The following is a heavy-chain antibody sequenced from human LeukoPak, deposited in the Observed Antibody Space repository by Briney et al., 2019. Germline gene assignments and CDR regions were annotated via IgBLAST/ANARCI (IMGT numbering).Heavy chain of an antibody. D-gene: IGHD3-3*01. V-gene: IGHV1-18*01. CDR2: LSAYNGNT. J-gene: IGHJ3*02. CDR1: GYTFKNSG. Sequence: GASVKVSCKASGYTFKNSGISWVRQAPGQGLEWMGWLSAYNGNTNYAQKLQGRVTMTTDTSTSTAYMELRSLRSDDTAVYYCARAGSHDVTQGAYDIWGQGTMVTVSA. CDR3: ARAGSHDVTQGAYDI.